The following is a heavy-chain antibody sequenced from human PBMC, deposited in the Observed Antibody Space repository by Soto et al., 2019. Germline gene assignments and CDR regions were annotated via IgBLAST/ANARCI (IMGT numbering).Heavy chain of an antibody. V-gene: IGHV4-31*03. CDR1: GGSISSGGYY. D-gene: IGHD2-2*01. J-gene: IGHJ4*02. CDR3: ARASILGYCSSTSCPQVGYGY. Sequence: PSETLSLTCTVSGGSISSGGYYWSWIRQHPGKGLEWIGYIYYSGSTYYNPALKSRVTISVDTSKNQFSLKLSSVTAADTAVYYCARASILGYCSSTSCPQVGYGYWGQGTLVNVSS. CDR2: IYYSGST.